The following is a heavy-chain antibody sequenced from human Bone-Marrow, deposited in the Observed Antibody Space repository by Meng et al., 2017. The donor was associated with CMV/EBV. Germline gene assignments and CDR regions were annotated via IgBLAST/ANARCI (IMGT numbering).Heavy chain of an antibody. J-gene: IGHJ3*02. CDR1: GFTFDDYG. CDR3: AREPLVGAITGAFDI. CDR2: INWNGGSI. D-gene: IGHD1-26*01. Sequence: GESLKISCAASGFTFDDYGMSWVRQAPGKGLEWVSGINWNGGSIGYADSVKGRFTISRDNAKNSLYLQMNSLRAEDTALYHCAREPLVGAITGAFDIWDQGTMVTVSS. V-gene: IGHV3-20*01.